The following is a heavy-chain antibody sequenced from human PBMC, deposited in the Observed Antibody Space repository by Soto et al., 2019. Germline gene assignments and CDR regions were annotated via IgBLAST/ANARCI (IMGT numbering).Heavy chain of an antibody. V-gene: IGHV3-23*01. CDR3: AATPICGRDCSAASYWYFDM. CDR2: ISGDSGRT. CDR1: GLTFGNYA. Sequence: EVQLLESGGGLVQPGGSVRLSCAASGLTFGNYAMSWVRQAPGKGLEWVSAISGDSGRTYYADSVKGRFTISRDNSKNRLYLQINTLSAEETTVYYCAATPICGRDCSAASYWYFDMWGRGTLVTVSS. J-gene: IGHJ2*01. D-gene: IGHD2-21*02.